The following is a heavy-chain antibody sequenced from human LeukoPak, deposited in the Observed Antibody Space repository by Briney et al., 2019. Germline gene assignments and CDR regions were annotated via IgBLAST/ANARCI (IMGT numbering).Heavy chain of an antibody. V-gene: IGHV3-30*01. CDR1: GFTFTSYT. Sequence: PGGSLRLSCAASGFTFTSYTMHWVRQPPGQGLEWVAATSYDGGNRYYADYVKGRFTISRDNSNNTLFLKMKSLRPEDTAVYFCARKSLWFKYYDYWGQGIWVTVSS. J-gene: IGHJ4*02. CDR2: TSYDGGNR. CDR3: ARKSLWFKYYDY. D-gene: IGHD2-21*01.